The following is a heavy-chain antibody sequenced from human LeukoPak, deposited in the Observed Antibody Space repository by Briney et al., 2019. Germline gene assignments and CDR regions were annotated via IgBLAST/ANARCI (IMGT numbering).Heavy chain of an antibody. Sequence: PGGSLRLSCAASGFTFSSYWVSWVRQAPGKGLEWVANIKQDGSEKYYVDSVKGRFTISRDNAKNSLYLQMNGLRAEDTAVYSCARRYCSGGSCYTYFDYWGQGTLVTVSS. CDR2: IKQDGSEK. CDR1: GFTFSSYW. CDR3: ARRYCSGGSCYTYFDY. V-gene: IGHV3-7*01. D-gene: IGHD2-15*01. J-gene: IGHJ4*02.